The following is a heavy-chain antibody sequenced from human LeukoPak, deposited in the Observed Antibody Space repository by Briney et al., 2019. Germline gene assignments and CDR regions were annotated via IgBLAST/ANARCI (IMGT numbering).Heavy chain of an antibody. CDR3: ARDFHESSGYQA. J-gene: IGHJ5*02. V-gene: IGHV3-30*04. CDR2: ISYDGSNK. D-gene: IGHD3-22*01. Sequence: GGSLRLSCAASGFTFSSDVMHWVRQAPGKGLEWVAVISYDGSNKYYADSVKGRFTISRDNSKNALYLQMNSLRVEDTAVYYCARDFHESSGYQAWGQGTLVTVSS. CDR1: GFTFSSDV.